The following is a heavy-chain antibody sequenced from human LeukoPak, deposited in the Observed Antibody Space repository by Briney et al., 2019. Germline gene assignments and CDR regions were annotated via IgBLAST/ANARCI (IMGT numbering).Heavy chain of an antibody. J-gene: IGHJ4*02. CDR1: GYSSTRYW. V-gene: IGHV5-51*01. CDR3: AIRPGPDDYGDY. D-gene: IGHD4-17*01. CDR2: IYPGDSAT. Sequence: GASLKFSCTGSGYSSTRYWIGWVRQMRGKGLEWMGIIYPGDSATRYSPSFQGQVTISVDKSITTAYLQWSSLKASDTAMYYCAIRPGPDDYGDYWGQGTLVTVSS.